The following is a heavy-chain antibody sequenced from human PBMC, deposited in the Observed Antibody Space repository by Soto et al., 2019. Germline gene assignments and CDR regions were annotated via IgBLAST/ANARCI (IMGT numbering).Heavy chain of an antibody. Sequence: QVHLQQWGAGLLKPSETLSLTCAVNGGAFNGYYWTWIRQPPGKGLEWIGEINHSGSVDYNPSLNSRVTISIDTSKKQFSLTLTSVTAADTAVYYCARVGAALVRGSIGGFDYWGQGTLVTVSS. CDR3: ARVGAALVRGSIGGFDY. J-gene: IGHJ4*02. CDR1: GGAFNGYY. D-gene: IGHD3-10*01. V-gene: IGHV4-34*01. CDR2: INHSGSV.